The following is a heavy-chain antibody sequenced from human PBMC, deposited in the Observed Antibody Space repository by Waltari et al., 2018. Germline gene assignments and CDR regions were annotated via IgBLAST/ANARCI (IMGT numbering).Heavy chain of an antibody. CDR1: GGSISSYY. CDR3: ARHSAKSFSSWFFNL. D-gene: IGHD3-10*01. J-gene: IGHJ2*01. V-gene: IGHV4-4*07. Sequence: QVQLQESGPGLVKPSETLSLTCTVSGGSISSYYWSWIRQPAGKGLEWIGRIYTSGSTNYNPSLKSRVTMSVDTSKNQFSLKLSSVTAEDTGVYYCARHSAKSFSSWFFNLWPWHPGHCLL. CDR2: IYTSGST.